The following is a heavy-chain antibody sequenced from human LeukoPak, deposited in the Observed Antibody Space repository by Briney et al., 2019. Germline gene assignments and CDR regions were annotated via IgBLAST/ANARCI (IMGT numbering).Heavy chain of an antibody. J-gene: IGHJ4*02. D-gene: IGHD3-22*01. CDR2: IYHSGST. CDR3: ARDVYDSSGYAFDY. V-gene: IGHV4-39*07. CDR1: GGSISSSSYY. Sequence: SETLSLACTVSGGSISSSSYYWGWIRQPPGKGLEWIGSIYHSGSTYYNPSLKSRVTISVDTSKNQFSLKLSSVTAADTAVYYCARDVYDSSGYAFDYWGQGTLVTVSS.